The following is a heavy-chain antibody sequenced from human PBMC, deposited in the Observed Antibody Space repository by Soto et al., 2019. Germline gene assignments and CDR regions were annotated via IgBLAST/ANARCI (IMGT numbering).Heavy chain of an antibody. CDR2: ISPHNDRT. V-gene: IGHV1-18*01. Sequence: QVQLVQSGADVKKPGASVKVSCKASGYTFTSYGISWVRQAPGQGLEWMGWISPHNDRTKYARRFQDRVTVTTETPTSTVYMELGSFISDDTAVYYWARDLYYSSGLYFGRDSFDLWGQGTVVTVSS. CDR3: ARDLYYSSGLYFGRDSFDL. D-gene: IGHD6-19*01. CDR1: GYTFTSYG. J-gene: IGHJ5*02.